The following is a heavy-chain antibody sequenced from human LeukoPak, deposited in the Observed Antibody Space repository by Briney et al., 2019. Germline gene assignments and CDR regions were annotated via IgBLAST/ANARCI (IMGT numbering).Heavy chain of an antibody. CDR3: ARGYSYALRYVDY. Sequence: SQTLSLTCTVSGGSISSGDYYWSWIRQPPGKGLESIGYIYYSGSTYYNPSLKSRVTISVDTSKNQFSLKLSSVTAADTAVYYCARGYSYALRYVDYWGQGTLVTVSS. V-gene: IGHV4-30-4*08. CDR2: IYYSGST. CDR1: GGSISSGDYY. D-gene: IGHD5-18*01. J-gene: IGHJ4*02.